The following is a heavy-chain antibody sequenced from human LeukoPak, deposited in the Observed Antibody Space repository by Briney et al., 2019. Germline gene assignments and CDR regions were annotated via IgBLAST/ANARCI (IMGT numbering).Heavy chain of an antibody. V-gene: IGHV4-30-2*01. CDR3: ARGDTVTEPFDY. J-gene: IGHJ4*02. D-gene: IGHD4-17*01. CDR1: GGSITSGGYY. Sequence: TPSQTLSLTCTVSGGSITSGGYYWSWIRQHPGKGLEWIGYIYHSGSTYYNPSLKSRVTISVDRSKNQFSLKLSSVTAADTAVYYCARGDTVTEPFDYWGQGTLVTVSS. CDR2: IYHSGST.